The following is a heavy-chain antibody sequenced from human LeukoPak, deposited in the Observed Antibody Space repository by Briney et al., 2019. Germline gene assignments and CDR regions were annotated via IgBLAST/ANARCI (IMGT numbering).Heavy chain of an antibody. CDR3: ARASYSGYDSTEDDAFDI. J-gene: IGHJ3*02. V-gene: IGHV4-59*01. CDR1: GGSISSYY. D-gene: IGHD5-12*01. Sequence: SSETLSLTCTVPGGSISSYYWSWIPQPPGKGREWIGYIYYSGSTNYNPSLKCRVTISVDTSKNQFSLKLSSVTAADTAVYYCARASYSGYDSTEDDAFDIWGQGTMVTVSS. CDR2: IYYSGST.